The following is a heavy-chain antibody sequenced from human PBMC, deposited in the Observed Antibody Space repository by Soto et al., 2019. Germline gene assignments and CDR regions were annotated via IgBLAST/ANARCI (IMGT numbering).Heavy chain of an antibody. D-gene: IGHD4-4*01. J-gene: IGHJ5*02. V-gene: IGHV1-8*01. CDR1: GYTFTSYD. Sequence: VQLVQSGAEVKKPGASVKVSSKASGYTFTSYDINWVRQATGQGLEWMGWMNPNSGNTGYPQKFQGRVTMTRNTSISTAYMELSSLRFEDTAVYYCARSPPRVERNNYAGGWFDPWGQGTLVTISS. CDR2: MNPNSGNT. CDR3: ARSPPRVERNNYAGGWFDP.